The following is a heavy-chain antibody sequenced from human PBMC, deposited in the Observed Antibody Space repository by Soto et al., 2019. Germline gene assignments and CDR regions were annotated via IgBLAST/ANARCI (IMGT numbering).Heavy chain of an antibody. V-gene: IGHV4-34*01. CDR3: ATGLTGKNDDCSGGSCYSYYFDY. CDR1: GGSFSGYY. CDR2: INHSGST. J-gene: IGHJ4*02. D-gene: IGHD2-15*01. Sequence: SETPSLTCAVYGGSFSGYYWSWIRQPPGKGLEWIGEINHSGSTNYNPSLKSRVTKTVDTSKNQFSLKLRSVTAADTAVYYCATGLTGKNDDCSGGSCYSYYFDYWGQGTLVTVSS.